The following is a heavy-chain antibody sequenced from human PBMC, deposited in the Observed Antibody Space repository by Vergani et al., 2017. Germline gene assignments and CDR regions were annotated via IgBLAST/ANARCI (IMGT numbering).Heavy chain of an antibody. J-gene: IGHJ5*02. CDR2: IYYSGST. V-gene: IGHV4-39*01. CDR1: GASIRSSNYY. D-gene: IGHD6-19*01. Sequence: QLQLQESGPGLVKPSATLSLTFSVSGASIRSSNYYWGWIRQPPGKGLEWIASIYYSGSTYYNPSLKSRVTISVDTSKNQFSLKLSSVTAADTAVYFCAGHSTVEWLVKLGWIDPWGQGILVTVSS. CDR3: AGHSTVEWLVKLGWIDP.